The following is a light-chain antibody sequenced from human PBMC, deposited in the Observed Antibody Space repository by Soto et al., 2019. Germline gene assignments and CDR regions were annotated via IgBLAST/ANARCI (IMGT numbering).Light chain of an antibody. J-gene: IGKJ4*01. Sequence: DIQMTQSPSSVSASVGDRVTITCRASQSISNYLNWYQQKPGEAPKLLIYVASSLQSGVPSRFSGSGSGTDFNLTISSLQPEDFASYHCQQSFTSPLTFGGGTKVEIK. V-gene: IGKV1-39*01. CDR2: VAS. CDR1: QSISNY. CDR3: QQSFTSPLT.